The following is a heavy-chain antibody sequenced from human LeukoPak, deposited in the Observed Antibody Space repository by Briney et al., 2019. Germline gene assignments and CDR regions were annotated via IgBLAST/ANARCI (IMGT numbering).Heavy chain of an antibody. D-gene: IGHD5-12*01. CDR2: IYSGGST. CDR3: AKGRYSGYDTYYYYYMDV. V-gene: IGHV3-53*01. Sequence: GGSLRLSCAASGFTVSSNYMSWVRQAPGKGLEWVSVIYSGGSTYYADSVKGRFTISRDNSKNTLYLQMNSLRAEDTAVYYCAKGRYSGYDTYYYYYMDVWGKGTTVTVSS. CDR1: GFTVSSNY. J-gene: IGHJ6*03.